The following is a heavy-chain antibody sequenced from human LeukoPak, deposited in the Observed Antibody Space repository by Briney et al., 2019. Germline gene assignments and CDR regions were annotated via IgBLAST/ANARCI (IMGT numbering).Heavy chain of an antibody. CDR1: GGSISSYY. J-gene: IGHJ4*02. D-gene: IGHD1-26*01. CDR3: ARVRGGSYTEFDY. V-gene: IGHV4-59*01. CDR2: IYYSGST. Sequence: SETLSLTRTVSGGSISSYYWSWIRQPPGKGLEWIGYIYYSGSTNYNPSLKSRVTISVDTSKNQFSLKLSSVTAADTAVYYCARVRGGSYTEFDYWGQGTLVTVSS.